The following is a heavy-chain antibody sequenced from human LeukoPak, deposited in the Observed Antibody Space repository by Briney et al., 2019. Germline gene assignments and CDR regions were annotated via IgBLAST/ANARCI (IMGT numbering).Heavy chain of an antibody. Sequence: GGSLRLSGAASGVTFSSYWMSWVRQAPGKGLEWVAIIKQDGSEKYYVDFVKGRFSISRDNAKNSLYLQMNSLGVDDTAVYYCAGGTGMDVWGQGTTVTVSS. V-gene: IGHV3-7*05. CDR3: AGGTGMDV. CDR2: IKQDGSEK. D-gene: IGHD1-1*01. J-gene: IGHJ6*02. CDR1: GVTFSSYW.